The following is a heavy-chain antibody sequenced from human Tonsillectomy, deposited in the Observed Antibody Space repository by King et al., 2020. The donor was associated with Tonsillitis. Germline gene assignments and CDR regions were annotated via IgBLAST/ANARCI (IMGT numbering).Heavy chain of an antibody. Sequence: QLQESGPGLVKPSETLSLTCTVSGGSISSSSYYWAWIRQPPGKGLEWIGFIYHSGSTYYNPSLKSRVTISVDTSKNQFSLKLSSVTAADTAVYYCARLHYYDSSGYYYYFDYWGQGSLVIVSS. CDR2: IYHSGST. CDR1: GGSISSSSYY. J-gene: IGHJ4*02. CDR3: ARLHYYDSSGYYYYFDY. V-gene: IGHV4-39*01. D-gene: IGHD3-22*01.